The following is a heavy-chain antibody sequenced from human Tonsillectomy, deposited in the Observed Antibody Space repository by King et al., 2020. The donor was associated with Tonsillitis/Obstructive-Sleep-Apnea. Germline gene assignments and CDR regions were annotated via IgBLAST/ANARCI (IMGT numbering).Heavy chain of an antibody. J-gene: IGHJ6*03. D-gene: IGHD1-26*01. CDR1: GGTFSRYS. CDR3: AGEEEWELKWGYMDV. V-gene: IGHV1-69*09. CDR2: IIPIIGVA. Sequence: VQLVESGAEGKKPGSSVKVSCKASGGTFSRYSISWVRQAPGQGLEWMGTIIPIIGVAKYAQKFQDRVTITADKSTSTAYMELSSLRSEDTAVYYCAGEEEWELKWGYMDVWGKGTTVTVSS.